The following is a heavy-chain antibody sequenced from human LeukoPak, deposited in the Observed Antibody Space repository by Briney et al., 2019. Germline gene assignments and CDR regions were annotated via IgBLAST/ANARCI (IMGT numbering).Heavy chain of an antibody. CDR3: AGEGIITAGYDC. J-gene: IGHJ4*02. D-gene: IGHD6-13*01. Sequence: GASVKVSCKASGYTFTGSYIHWVRQAPGQGLEYMGWINANGGATNYAQKFQGRVTITRDTSLSTAYLEVSGLRSDDTAVYYCAGEGIITAGYDCWGQGTPVTVSS. CDR1: GYTFTGSY. V-gene: IGHV1-2*02. CDR2: INANGGAT.